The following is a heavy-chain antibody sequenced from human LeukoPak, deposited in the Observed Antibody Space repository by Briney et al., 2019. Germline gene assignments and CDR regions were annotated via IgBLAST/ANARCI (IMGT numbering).Heavy chain of an antibody. V-gene: IGHV1-24*01. D-gene: IGHD3-10*01. J-gene: IGHJ6*02. Sequence: ASVKVSCKVSGYTLTELSMHWVRQAPGKGLEWMGCFDPEDGETIYAQKFQGRVTMTEDTSTDTAYMELSSLRSEDTAVYYCATDYKRPPYYYYYGMDVWGQGTTVTVSS. CDR1: GYTLTELS. CDR3: ATDYKRPPYYYYYGMDV. CDR2: FDPEDGET.